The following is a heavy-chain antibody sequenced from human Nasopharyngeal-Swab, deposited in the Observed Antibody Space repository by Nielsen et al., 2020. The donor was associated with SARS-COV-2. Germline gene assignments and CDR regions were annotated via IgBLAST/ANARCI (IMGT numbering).Heavy chain of an antibody. CDR3: ARDYYDYVWGSYRYPGYFDY. V-gene: IGHV3-74*01. J-gene: IGHJ4*02. CDR2: INSDGSST. D-gene: IGHD3-16*02. Sequence: WIRQPPGKGLVWVSRINSDGSSTTYADSVKGRFTISRDNAKNTLYLQMNSLRAEDTAVYYCARDYYDYVWGSYRYPGYFDYWGQGTLVTVSS.